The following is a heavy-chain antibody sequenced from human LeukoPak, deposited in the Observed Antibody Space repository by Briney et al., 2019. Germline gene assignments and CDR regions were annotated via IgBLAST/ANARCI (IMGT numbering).Heavy chain of an antibody. CDR1: GGSFSGYH. D-gene: IGHD4-23*01. Sequence: SETLSLTCAVHGGSFSGYHWNWIRQSPGKGLEWIGEINDRGHTNYNPSLESRITISVDTSKKQFPLNLSSVTAADTAVYYCARDPTTVVTTPYYFDFWGQGTLVTVSS. J-gene: IGHJ4*02. CDR2: INDRGHT. CDR3: ARDPTTVVTTPYYFDF. V-gene: IGHV4-34*01.